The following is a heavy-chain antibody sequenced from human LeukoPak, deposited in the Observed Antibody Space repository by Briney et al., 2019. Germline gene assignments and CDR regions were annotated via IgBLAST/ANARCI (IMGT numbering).Heavy chain of an antibody. J-gene: IGHJ4*02. V-gene: IGHV4-59*08. CDR3: ARHFGIDFDY. CDR2: IYYSGST. D-gene: IGHD3-3*01. CDR1: GGSISSYY. Sequence: SETLSLTCTVSGGSISSYYWSWIRQPPGKGLEWIGYIYYSGSTNYNPSLKSRVTISVDTSKNQFSLKLSSVTAADTAVYYCARHFGIDFDYWGQGTLVTVSP.